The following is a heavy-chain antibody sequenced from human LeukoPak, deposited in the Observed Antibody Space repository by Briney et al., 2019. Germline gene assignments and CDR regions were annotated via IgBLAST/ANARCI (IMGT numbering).Heavy chain of an antibody. J-gene: IGHJ5*02. CDR2: IYHGGST. CDR3: ARGNGGGSSSDWFDP. V-gene: IGHV4-4*02. CDR1: GGSITSTKW. Sequence: PSETLSLTCAVSGGSITSTKWWSWVRQSPGKGLEWIGEIYHGGSTNYNPPLKSRVIISIDKSKNQFSLYLSSVTAADTAVYYCARGNGGGSSSDWFDPWGQGTLVTVSS. D-gene: IGHD3-10*01.